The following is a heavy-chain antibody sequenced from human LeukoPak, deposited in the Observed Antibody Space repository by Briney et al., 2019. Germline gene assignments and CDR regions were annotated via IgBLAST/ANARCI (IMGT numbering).Heavy chain of an antibody. J-gene: IGHJ4*02. CDR1: GGSISSDDYY. V-gene: IGHV4-30-4*01. CDR2: IFYTGST. Sequence: PSQTLSLTCTVSGGSISSDDYYWSWIRQPPGKGLEWIGYIFYTGSTYYNPSLKSRVTISVDTSKNQFSLKLSSVTAADTAVYYCASFYQAYYFDYWGQGTLVTVSS. D-gene: IGHD2-21*01. CDR3: ASFYQAYYFDY.